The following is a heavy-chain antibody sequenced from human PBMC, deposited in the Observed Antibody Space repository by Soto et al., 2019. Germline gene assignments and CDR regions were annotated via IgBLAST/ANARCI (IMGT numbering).Heavy chain of an antibody. CDR2: ISYDGSDK. Sequence: QVQLVESGGGVVQPGRSLRLSCAASGFPFTSYGMHWVREGPDKGLEWVAIISYDGSDKYYADSVKGRFTISRDNSKITLYLQMNSLRPEDTALYYCVGGQYYFDYRGQGTLVNVSS. V-gene: IGHV3-30*03. D-gene: IGHD3-10*01. J-gene: IGHJ4*02. CDR3: VGGQYYFDY. CDR1: GFPFTSYG.